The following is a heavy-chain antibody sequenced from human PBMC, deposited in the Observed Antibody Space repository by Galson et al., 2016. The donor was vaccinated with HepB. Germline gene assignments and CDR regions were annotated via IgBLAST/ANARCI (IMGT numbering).Heavy chain of an antibody. J-gene: IGHJ4*02. V-gene: IGHV3-21*01. Sequence: SLRLSCAASGFSFSSYSMNWVRQAPGKGLEWVSSIGAVGSHIYYADSLKGRFTISRDNAKNSLYLQMNSLRAEDTAIYYCVSRRHIAADGVDWGQGILVTVS. CDR2: IGAVGSHI. CDR1: GFSFSSYS. CDR3: VSRRHIAADGVD. D-gene: IGHD6-13*01.